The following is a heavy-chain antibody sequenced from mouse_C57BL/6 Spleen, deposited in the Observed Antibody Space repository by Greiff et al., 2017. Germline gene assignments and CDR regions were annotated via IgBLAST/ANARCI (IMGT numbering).Heavy chain of an antibody. J-gene: IGHJ4*01. Sequence: VQGVESGAELVKPGASVKMSCKASGYTFTTYPIEWMKQNHGKSLEWIGNFHPYNDDTKYNEKFKGKATLTVEKSSSTVYLELSRLTSDDSAVYYCARFDDYDVGAMDYWGQGTSVTVSS. CDR3: ARFDDYDVGAMDY. D-gene: IGHD2-4*01. CDR1: GYTFTTYP. CDR2: FHPYNDDT. V-gene: IGHV1-47*01.